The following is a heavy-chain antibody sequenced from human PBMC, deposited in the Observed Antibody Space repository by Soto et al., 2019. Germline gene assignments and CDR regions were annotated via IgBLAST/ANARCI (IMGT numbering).Heavy chain of an antibody. Sequence: EVQLLESGGGLVHPGGSLRLSCATSGFSLSSDAMTWRRQSPANGLEWVSTISPTGGSTYYADAVTGRFTISRDDSKNKLYVHIDRVRAEDSATYYSEKHLLQWLGGSGHFAYGGQGPLVTVSS. CDR1: GFSLSSDA. J-gene: IGHJ4*02. CDR3: EKHLLQWLGGSGHFAY. V-gene: IGHV3-23*01. CDR2: ISPTGGST. D-gene: IGHD6-19*01.